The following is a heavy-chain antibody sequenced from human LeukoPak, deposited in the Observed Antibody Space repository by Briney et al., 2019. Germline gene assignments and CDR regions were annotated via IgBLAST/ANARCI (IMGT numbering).Heavy chain of an antibody. V-gene: IGHV1-69*13. CDR3: ARVDGDYSSGWFDP. D-gene: IGHD4-17*01. J-gene: IGHJ5*02. Sequence: GASVKVSCKASGYTFSDYHIHWVRQAPGQGLEWMGGIIPIFGTANYAQKFQGRVTITADESTSTAYMELSSLRSEDTAVYYCARVDGDYSSGWFDPWGQGTLVTVSS. CDR2: IIPIFGTA. CDR1: GYTFSDYH.